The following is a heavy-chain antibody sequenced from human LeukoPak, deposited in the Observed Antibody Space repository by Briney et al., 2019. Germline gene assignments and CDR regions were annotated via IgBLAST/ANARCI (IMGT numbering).Heavy chain of an antibody. D-gene: IGHD3-22*01. CDR2: IYYDGST. CDR1: GDSICSYY. CDR3: ARVAMAENYYDSSGYFDY. Sequence: SETLSLTCTVSGDSICSYYWSWIRQPPGKGLEWIGYIYYDGSTNYNPSLKSRVTILVDTSKNQFSLKLTSMTATDTAVYYCARVAMAENYYDSSGYFDYWGQRTLVTVSS. J-gene: IGHJ4*02. V-gene: IGHV4-59*01.